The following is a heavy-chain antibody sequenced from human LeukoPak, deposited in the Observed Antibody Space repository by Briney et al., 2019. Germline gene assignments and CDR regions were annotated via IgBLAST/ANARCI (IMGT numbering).Heavy chain of an antibody. Sequence: PGRSLRLSCAASGFTFSIYWMSWVRQAPGKGLEWVANINQDGSEKYYVDSVKGRFTISRDNAKTSLYLQMNSLRAEDTAVYSCARDVATISNWFDPWGQGTLVTVSS. CDR2: INQDGSEK. CDR1: GFTFSIYW. CDR3: ARDVATISNWFDP. V-gene: IGHV3-7*01. J-gene: IGHJ5*02. D-gene: IGHD5-24*01.